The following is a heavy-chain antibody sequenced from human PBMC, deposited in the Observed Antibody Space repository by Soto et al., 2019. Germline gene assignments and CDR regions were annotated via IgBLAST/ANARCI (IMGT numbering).Heavy chain of an antibody. V-gene: IGHV2-5*02. CDR1: GFSLTTSGVG. CDR3: AHRLCDSSCYWDVGYFDY. J-gene: IGHJ4*02. Sequence: QITLQESGPTLVKPTQTLTLTCTFSGFSLTTSGVGVGWLRQPPGKALECLALIYWDDDKRYSPSLKSRLTITKDTSKNQVVLTVTNMDPVDTATYYCAHRLCDSSCYWDVGYFDYWGQGILVTVSS. CDR2: IYWDDDK. D-gene: IGHD2-15*01.